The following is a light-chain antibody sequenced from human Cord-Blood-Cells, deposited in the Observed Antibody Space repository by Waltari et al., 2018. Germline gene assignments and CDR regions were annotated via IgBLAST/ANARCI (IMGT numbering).Light chain of an antibody. J-gene: IGLJ3*02. Sequence: SSELTQDPAVSVALGQTVRITCQGDSLRSYYASWYQQKPGQAPVLVIYGKNNRPSGSPDRFSRSSSGNTASVTISGAQAEDEADYDCNSRDSSGNHWVFGGGTKLTVL. V-gene: IGLV3-19*01. CDR3: NSRDSSGNHWV. CDR2: GKN. CDR1: SLRSYY.